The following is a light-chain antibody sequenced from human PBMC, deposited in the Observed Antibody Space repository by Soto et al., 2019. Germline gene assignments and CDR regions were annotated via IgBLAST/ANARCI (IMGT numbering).Light chain of an antibody. CDR1: QGISNY. CDR2: AAS. V-gene: IGKV1-27*01. Sequence: DIQMTQSPSSLSASVGDRVTITCRASQGISNYLAWYQQKPGKVPNLLIYAASTLQSGVPSRFSGSGSGTDFTLTISSLHPEDVSTYYCQECNTAPTWTFGQGTNVEV. CDR3: QECNTAPTWT. J-gene: IGKJ1*01.